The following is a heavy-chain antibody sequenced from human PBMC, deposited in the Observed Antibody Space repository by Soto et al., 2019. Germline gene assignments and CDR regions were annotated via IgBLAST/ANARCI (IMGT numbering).Heavy chain of an antibody. J-gene: IGHJ4*02. CDR3: ARDLSFGSLDFDY. D-gene: IGHD3-16*01. V-gene: IGHV3-33*01. CDR1: GFTFSGYG. Sequence: PGGSLRLSCAASGFTFSGYGMHWVRQAPGKGLEWVADFWADGRSNYYADSVKGRFTISRDNSKNTVFLQMNSLRAEDTAVYYCARDLSFGSLDFDYWGRGTLVTVSS. CDR2: FWADGRSN.